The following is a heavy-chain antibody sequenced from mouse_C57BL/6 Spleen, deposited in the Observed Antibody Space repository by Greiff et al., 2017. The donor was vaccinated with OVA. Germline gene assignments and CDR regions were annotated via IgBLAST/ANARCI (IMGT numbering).Heavy chain of an antibody. V-gene: IGHV1-69*01. CDR1: GYTFTSYW. D-gene: IGHD1-2*01. CDR2: IDPSDSHT. Sequence: QVQLQQPGAELVMPGASVKLSCKASGYTFTSYWMHWVKQRPGQGLEWIGEIDPSDSHTNYNQKFKGKSTLTVDKSSSTAYMQLSSLTSEDSAVYYCARSGITTRYFDYWGQGTTLTVSS. CDR3: ARSGITTRYFDY. J-gene: IGHJ2*01.